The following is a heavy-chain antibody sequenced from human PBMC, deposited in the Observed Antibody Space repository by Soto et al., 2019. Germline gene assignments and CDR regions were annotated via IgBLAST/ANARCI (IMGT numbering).Heavy chain of an antibody. CDR1: GFFIRSGNY. V-gene: IGHV4-38-2*01. D-gene: IGHD2-15*01. Sequence: SETLSLTCAVSGFFIRSGNYCVWIRKPPGKGLGWIGSIFHGGNTYYNPSLKSRVTISVDMSKNQFSLKLNSVTAADTAVYYCARARWYDAFDVWGQGTVVTVSS. J-gene: IGHJ3*01. CDR3: ARARWYDAFDV. CDR2: IFHGGNT.